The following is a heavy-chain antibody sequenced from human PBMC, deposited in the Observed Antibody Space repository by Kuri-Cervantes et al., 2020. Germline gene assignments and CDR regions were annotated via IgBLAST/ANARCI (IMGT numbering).Heavy chain of an antibody. D-gene: IGHD2-2*02. CDR2: IYYSGST. Sequence: GSLRLSCTVSGGSISSYYWSWIRQPPGKGLEWIGYIYYSGSTNYNPSLKSRVTISVDTSKNQFSLKLSSVTAADTAVYYCARDHTVDPSYYCGMDVWGQGTTVTVSS. CDR1: GGSISSYY. J-gene: IGHJ6*02. V-gene: IGHV4-59*12. CDR3: ARDHTVDPSYYCGMDV.